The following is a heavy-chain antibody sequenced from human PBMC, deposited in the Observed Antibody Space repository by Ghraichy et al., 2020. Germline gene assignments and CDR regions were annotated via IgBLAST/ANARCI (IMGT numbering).Heavy chain of an antibody. V-gene: IGHV1-46*01. CDR3: ARYCSSTSCYDQFDY. D-gene: IGHD2-2*01. Sequence: IINPSGGSTSYAQKFQGRVTMTRDTSTSTVYMELSRLRSEDTAVYYCARYCSSTSCYDQFDYWGQG. J-gene: IGHJ4*02. CDR2: INPSGGST.